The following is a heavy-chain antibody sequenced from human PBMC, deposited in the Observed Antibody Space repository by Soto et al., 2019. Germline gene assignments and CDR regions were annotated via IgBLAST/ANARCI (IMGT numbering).Heavy chain of an antibody. D-gene: IGHD3-10*01. V-gene: IGHV1-69*13. CDR2: IIPIFGTA. CDR1: GGTFSSYA. J-gene: IGHJ5*02. CDR3: AREKIFTMVRGVISWFDP. Sequence: GASVKVSCKASGGTFSSYAISWVRQAPGQGLEWMGGIIPIFGTANYAQKFQGRVTITADESTSTAYMELGSLRSEDTAVYYCAREKIFTMVRGVISWFDPWGQGTLVTVSS.